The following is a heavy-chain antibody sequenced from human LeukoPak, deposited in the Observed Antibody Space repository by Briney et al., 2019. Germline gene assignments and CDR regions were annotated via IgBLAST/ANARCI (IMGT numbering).Heavy chain of an antibody. CDR2: ISSSSSTI. J-gene: IGHJ4*02. D-gene: IGHD2-15*01. V-gene: IGHV3-48*04. Sequence: GGSLRLSCAASGFTFSSYGMTWVRQAPGKGLEWVSYISSSSSTIYYADSVKGRFTISRDNAKNSLYLQMNSLRAEDTAVYYCARRGCSGGSCYFGQGTLVTVSS. CDR1: GFTFSSYG. CDR3: ARRGCSGGSCY.